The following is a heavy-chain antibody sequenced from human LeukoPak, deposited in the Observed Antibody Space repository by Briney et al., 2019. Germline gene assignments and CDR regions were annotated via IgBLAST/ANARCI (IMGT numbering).Heavy chain of an antibody. D-gene: IGHD1-26*01. J-gene: IGHJ4*02. Sequence: GGSLRLSCAASGFTFSSYGMHWVRQAPGKGLEWVAVISYDGSNKYYADSVKGRFTISRDNSKNTLYLQMNSLRAEDTAVYYCAKVFSSGATREYYFDYWGQGTLVTVSS. CDR1: GFTFSSYG. CDR2: ISYDGSNK. V-gene: IGHV3-30*18. CDR3: AKVFSSGATREYYFDY.